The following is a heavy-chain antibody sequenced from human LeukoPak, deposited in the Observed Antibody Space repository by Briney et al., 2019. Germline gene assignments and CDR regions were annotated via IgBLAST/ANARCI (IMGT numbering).Heavy chain of an antibody. CDR1: GGSLSSGGYY. CDR2: IYYSGST. CDR3: ARGGLIDVAYFDY. V-gene: IGHV4-31*03. D-gene: IGHD2-8*01. Sequence: PSQTLSLTCTVSGGSLSSGGYYWSWIRPHPGKGLEWIGYIYYSGSTYYNPSLKSRVTISVDTSKNQLSLKLTSVTAADTAVYFCARGGLIDVAYFDYWGQGTLVTVSS. J-gene: IGHJ4*02.